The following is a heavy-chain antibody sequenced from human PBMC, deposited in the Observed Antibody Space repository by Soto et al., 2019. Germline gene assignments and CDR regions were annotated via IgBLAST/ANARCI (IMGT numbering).Heavy chain of an antibody. Sequence: GESLKISCKGSGYSFTSYWISWVRQMPGKGLEWMGRIDPSDSYTNYSPSFQGHVTISADKSISTAYLQWSSLKASDTATYYCARHDGYCSGGSCSYPYYYYGMDVWGQGTTVTVS. J-gene: IGHJ6*02. CDR1: GYSFTSYW. V-gene: IGHV5-10-1*01. CDR3: ARHDGYCSGGSCSYPYYYYGMDV. D-gene: IGHD2-15*01. CDR2: IDPSDSYT.